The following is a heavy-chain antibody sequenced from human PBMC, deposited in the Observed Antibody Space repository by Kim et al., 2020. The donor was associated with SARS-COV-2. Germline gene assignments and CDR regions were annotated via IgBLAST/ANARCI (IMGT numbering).Heavy chain of an antibody. D-gene: IGHD2-2*01. V-gene: IGHV3-21*06. J-gene: IGHJ4*02. Sequence: DPGKGRFTTSRDNAKNSLYQQMNSLRAEATAVYYCARRYCSTASCLLDYWGQGTLVTVSS. CDR3: ARRYCSTASCLLDY.